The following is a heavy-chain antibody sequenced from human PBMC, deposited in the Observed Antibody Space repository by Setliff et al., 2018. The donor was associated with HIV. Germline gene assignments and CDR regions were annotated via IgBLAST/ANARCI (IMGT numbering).Heavy chain of an antibody. J-gene: IGHJ4*02. Sequence: SETLSLTCTVSGGSISSGGYYWSWIRQPAEKGLEWIGRIYSSGSTTYSPSLKSRVTILLDPSKNQFSLKLSSVTAADTAVYYCARSRGTQQEEYYFDYWGPGTLVTVSS. V-gene: IGHV4-61*02. CDR3: ARSRGTQQEEYYFDY. D-gene: IGHD5-12*01. CDR1: GGSISSGGYY. CDR2: IYSSGST.